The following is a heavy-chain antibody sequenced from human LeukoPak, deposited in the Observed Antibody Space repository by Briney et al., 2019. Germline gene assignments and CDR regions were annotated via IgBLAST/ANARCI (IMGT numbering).Heavy chain of an antibody. CDR1: GYSLSELS. D-gene: IGHD1-26*01. CDR3: ATEKDLLLDS. J-gene: IGHJ5*01. V-gene: IGHV1-24*01. Sequence: ASVKVSCKVSGYSLSELSTRWVRQAPGQGLEWMGGFDPGDDETIYAQKFQGRVTMTEDTSTDTAYLELSSLRPEDTAVYFCATEKDLLLDSWGQGTPVTVSS. CDR2: FDPGDDET.